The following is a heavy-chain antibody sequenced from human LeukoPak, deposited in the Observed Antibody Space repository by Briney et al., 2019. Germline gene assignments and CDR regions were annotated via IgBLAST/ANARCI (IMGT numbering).Heavy chain of an antibody. Sequence: GGSLRLSCEASGFSFSTYGMHWVRQAPGKGLEWVSYISSSGSTIYYADSVKGRFTISRDNAKNSLYLQMNSLRAEDTAVYYCAELGITMIGGVWGKGTTVTISS. CDR2: ISSSGSTI. CDR3: AELGITMIGGV. V-gene: IGHV3-48*04. CDR1: GFSFSTYG. J-gene: IGHJ6*04. D-gene: IGHD3-10*02.